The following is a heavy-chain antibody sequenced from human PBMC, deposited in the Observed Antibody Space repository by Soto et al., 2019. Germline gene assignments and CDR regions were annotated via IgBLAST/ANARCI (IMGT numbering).Heavy chain of an antibody. J-gene: IGHJ4*02. CDR2: ISAYNGNT. V-gene: IGHV1-18*01. Sequence: QVKLVQSGAEVKKPGASVKVSCKASGYTFTSYGISWVRQAPGQGLEWMGWISAYNGNTNYAQKLQGRVTMTTDTSTSTAYMELRSLRSGDTAVYYCARHLPGYCSSTGCWAYFDYWGQGTLVTVSS. CDR1: GYTFTSYG. CDR3: ARHLPGYCSSTGCWAYFDY. D-gene: IGHD2-2*01.